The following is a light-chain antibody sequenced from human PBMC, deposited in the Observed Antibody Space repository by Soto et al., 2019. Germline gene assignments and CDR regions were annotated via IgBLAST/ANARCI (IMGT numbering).Light chain of an antibody. V-gene: IGLV2-8*01. CDR1: SSDVGGYNY. CDR3: SSFAGSKNLV. Sequence: QLVLTQPPSASGSPGQSVTISCTGTSSDVGGYNYVSWYQQHPGKAPKLMIYEVSKRPSGVPDRFSGSKSGNTASLTVSGLQAEDEADYNCSSFAGSKNLVFGGGTQLTVL. J-gene: IGLJ2*01. CDR2: EVS.